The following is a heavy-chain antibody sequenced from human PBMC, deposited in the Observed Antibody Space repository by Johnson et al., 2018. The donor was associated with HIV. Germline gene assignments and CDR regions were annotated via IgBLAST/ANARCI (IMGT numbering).Heavy chain of an antibody. D-gene: IGHD4-17*01. J-gene: IGHJ3*02. Sequence: VQLVESGGGVVQPGRSLRLSCAASGFTFSSYAIHWVRQAPGKGLEWVSAIGTAGDTYYPGSVKGRFTISRENAKNSLYLQMNSLRAGDTAVYYCARDGGMTTVTRGAFDIWGQGTMVTVSS. CDR2: IGTAGDT. V-gene: IGHV3-13*01. CDR1: GFTFSSYA. CDR3: ARDGGMTTVTRGAFDI.